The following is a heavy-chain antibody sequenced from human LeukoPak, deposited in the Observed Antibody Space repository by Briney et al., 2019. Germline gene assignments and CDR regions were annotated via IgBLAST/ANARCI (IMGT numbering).Heavy chain of an antibody. J-gene: IGHJ4*02. D-gene: IGHD3-22*01. CDR2: IYYSGST. CDR1: GASISNYY. Sequence: PSETLSLTCTVFGASISNYYWNWIRQPPGKGLDWIGYIYYSGSTNYNPSLKSRVTISVDTSKNQFSLRLSSVTAADTAVYYCARDPSGYFNYWGQGTLATVSS. V-gene: IGHV4-59*01. CDR3: ARDPSGYFNY.